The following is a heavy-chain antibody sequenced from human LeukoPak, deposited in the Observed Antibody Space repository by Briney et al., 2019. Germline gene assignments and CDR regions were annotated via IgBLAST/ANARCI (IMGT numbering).Heavy chain of an antibody. V-gene: IGHV1-2*02. CDR2: INPNSGGT. CDR3: ARDLRVRKLVAFDY. CDR1: GYTFTGYY. J-gene: IGHJ4*02. Sequence: KTSCKASGYTFTGYYMHWVRQAPGQGLEWMGWINPNSGGTNYAQKFQGRVTMTRDTSISTAYMELSRLRSDDTAVYYCARDLRVRKLVAFDYWGQGTLVTVSS. D-gene: IGHD6-6*01.